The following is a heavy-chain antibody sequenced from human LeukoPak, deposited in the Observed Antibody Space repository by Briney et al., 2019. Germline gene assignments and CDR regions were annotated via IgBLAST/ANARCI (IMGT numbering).Heavy chain of an antibody. V-gene: IGHV4-4*07. CDR1: GASITSFY. J-gene: IGHJ4*02. CDR2: IHTNGGT. D-gene: IGHD5-12*01. CDR3: SRGGGYGDY. Sequence: PSETLSLTCTVSGASITSFYYNGIRQSAGKGLEWIGRIHTNGGTDYRPSLNSRVTMSVDTSKKQISLKLTSVTAADTAVYFCSRGGGYGDYWGQGILVTVSS.